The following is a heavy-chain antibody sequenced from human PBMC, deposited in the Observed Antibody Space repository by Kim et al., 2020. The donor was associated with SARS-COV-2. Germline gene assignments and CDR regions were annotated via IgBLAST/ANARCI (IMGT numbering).Heavy chain of an antibody. J-gene: IGHJ1*01. V-gene: IGHV4-34*01. D-gene: IGHD3-16*02. CDR3: ARERVHSVWGRYRFHE. CDR1: GGSFSGYY. Sequence: SETLSLTCAVYGGSFSGYYWSWIRQPPGKGLEWIGEINHSGSTNYNPSLKSRVTISVDTSKNQFSLKLSSVTAADTAVYYCARERVHSVWGRYRFHEWG. CDR2: INHSGST.